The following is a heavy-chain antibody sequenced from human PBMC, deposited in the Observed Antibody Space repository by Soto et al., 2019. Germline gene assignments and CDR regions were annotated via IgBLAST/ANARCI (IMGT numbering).Heavy chain of an antibody. V-gene: IGHV3-30-3*01. CDR3: ARAAGSSSWYSLYYGMDV. CDR1: GFTFSSYA. D-gene: IGHD6-13*01. J-gene: IGHJ6*02. CDR2: ISYDGSDK. Sequence: GSLRLSCAASGFTFSSYAMHWVRQAPGKGLEWVAVISYDGSDKYYADSVKGRLTISRDNSKNTLYLQMNSLRAEDTAVYYCARAAGSSSWYSLYYGMDVWGQGTTVTVSS.